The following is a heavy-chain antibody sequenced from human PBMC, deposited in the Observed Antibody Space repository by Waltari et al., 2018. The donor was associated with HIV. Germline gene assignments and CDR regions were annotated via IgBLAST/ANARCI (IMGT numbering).Heavy chain of an antibody. Sequence: LVQSGGGLVQPGGSLRLSCAASGFSFSDYWMHWVRQRPWKGLEWVSRINSDGGDATYADSVKCRFTVSRDNAKNTLFLEMSSLRVEDTAVYYCARDDYDFWSGPRRDKNYGMDVWGQGTAVTVSS. J-gene: IGHJ6*02. CDR3: ARDDYDFWSGPRRDKNYGMDV. CDR2: INSDGGDA. CDR1: GFSFSDYW. V-gene: IGHV3-74*01. D-gene: IGHD3-3*01.